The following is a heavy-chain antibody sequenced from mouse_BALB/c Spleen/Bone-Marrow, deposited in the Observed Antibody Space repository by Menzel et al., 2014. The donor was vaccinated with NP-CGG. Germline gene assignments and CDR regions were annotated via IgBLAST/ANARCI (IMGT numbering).Heavy chain of an antibody. CDR3: ARGNYYGNLDY. CDR2: INPDSRTI. V-gene: IGHV4-1*02. D-gene: IGHD2-1*01. J-gene: IGHJ2*01. Sequence: EVKVVEPGGGLVQPGGSLKLSCAASGFDFRRYWMSWVRPAPGKGLQWTGEINPDSRTINYTPSLKDKFIISRDNAKNTLYLQMSKVRSEDTALYYCARGNYYGNLDYWGQGTTLTVSS. CDR1: GFDFRRYW.